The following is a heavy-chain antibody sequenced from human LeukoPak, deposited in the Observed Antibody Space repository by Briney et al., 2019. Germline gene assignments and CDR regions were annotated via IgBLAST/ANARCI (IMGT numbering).Heavy chain of an antibody. CDR1: GYTFTSFW. D-gene: IGHD3-3*01. CDR2: IYPGDSDT. J-gene: IGHJ4*02. V-gene: IGHV5-51*01. CDR3: ARPPYYDFWNGYYADY. Sequence: GESLKFSCKGSGYTFTSFWIGWVRHMPGKGLEWMGIIYPGDSDTRYSPSFQGQVTISVDKSINTAYLQWSSLKASDTAMYYCARPPYYDFWNGYYADYWGQGTLVTVSS.